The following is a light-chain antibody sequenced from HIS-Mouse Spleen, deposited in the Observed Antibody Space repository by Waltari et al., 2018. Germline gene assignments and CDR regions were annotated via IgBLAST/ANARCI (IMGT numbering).Light chain of an antibody. CDR2: DVS. J-gene: IGLJ1*01. CDR3: CSYAGSYSYV. Sequence: QSALTQPRSVSGSPGQSVTISCTGTSSEVGGYHYVSWYQQPPGKAPKLMIYDVSKRPSGVPDRFSGSKSGNTASLTISGLQAEDEADYYCCSYAGSYSYVFGTGTKVTVL. CDR1: SSEVGGYHY. V-gene: IGLV2-11*01.